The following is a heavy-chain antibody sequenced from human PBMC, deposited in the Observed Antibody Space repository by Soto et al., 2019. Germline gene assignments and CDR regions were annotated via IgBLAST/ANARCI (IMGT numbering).Heavy chain of an antibody. CDR2: IHSDGSST. Sequence: LRLSCAASGFTFSRFWMHWVRQAPGKGLVWVAHIHSDGSSTSYADFVKGRFTISRDNAKNTVYLQMNSLRAEDTAMYYCIRDFGEVGSTAAFDIWGHGTMVTVSS. J-gene: IGHJ3*02. CDR1: GFTFSRFW. V-gene: IGHV3-74*01. D-gene: IGHD1-26*01. CDR3: IRDFGEVGSTAAFDI.